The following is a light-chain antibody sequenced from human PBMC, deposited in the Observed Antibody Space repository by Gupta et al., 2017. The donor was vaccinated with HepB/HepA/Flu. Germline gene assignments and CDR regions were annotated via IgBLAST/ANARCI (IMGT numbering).Light chain of an antibody. V-gene: IGKV3-11*01. Sequence: IVLTQSPATLSLSPGERATISCRASQSVSSYLAWYQQKPGQAPRLLNYDASNRATGIPARFSGSGSGTDFTLTISSLEPEDVAVYYCQQRSNGPLTCGGGTKVEIK. CDR1: QSVSSY. J-gene: IGKJ4*01. CDR3: QQRSNGPLT. CDR2: DAS.